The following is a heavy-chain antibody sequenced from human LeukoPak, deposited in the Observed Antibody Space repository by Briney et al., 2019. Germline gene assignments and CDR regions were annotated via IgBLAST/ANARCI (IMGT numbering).Heavy chain of an antibody. V-gene: IGHV3-23*01. Sequence: GGSLRLSCAASGFTFSSYAMSWVRQAPEKGLEWVSTISGSGGGTYYADSVKGRFTISRDNSKNTLYLQMSSLRAEDTAVYYCAKEETYNAFDIWGQGTMVTVSS. CDR2: ISGSGGGT. D-gene: IGHD2-2*02. CDR3: AKEETYNAFDI. CDR1: GFTFSSYA. J-gene: IGHJ3*02.